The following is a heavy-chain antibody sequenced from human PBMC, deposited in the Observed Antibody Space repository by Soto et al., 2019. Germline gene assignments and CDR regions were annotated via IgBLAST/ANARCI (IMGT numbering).Heavy chain of an antibody. J-gene: IGHJ4*02. CDR3: ARGGSIQLWIPDY. D-gene: IGHD5-18*01. CDR2: IYYSGST. Sequence: SETLSLTCTVSGGSVSSGSYYWSWIRQPPGKGLEWIGYIYYSGSTNYNPSLKSRVTISVDTSKNQFSLKLSSVTAADTAVYYCARGGSIQLWIPDYWGQGTLVTVSS. V-gene: IGHV4-61*01. CDR1: GGSVSSGSYY.